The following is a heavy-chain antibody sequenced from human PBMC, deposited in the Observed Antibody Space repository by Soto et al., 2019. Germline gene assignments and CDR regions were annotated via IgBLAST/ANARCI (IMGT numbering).Heavy chain of an antibody. CDR1: GGSFSGYY. CDR3: ARGGRGPITMVRGRNMDV. CDR2: INHSGST. Sequence: QVQLQQWGAGLLKPSETLSLTCAVYGGSFSGYYWSWIRQPPGKGLEWIGEINHSGSTNYNPSLKSRVTISVDTSKNQFSLKLSSVTAADTAVYYCARGGRGPITMVRGRNMDVWGQGTTVTVSS. J-gene: IGHJ6*02. V-gene: IGHV4-34*01. D-gene: IGHD3-10*01.